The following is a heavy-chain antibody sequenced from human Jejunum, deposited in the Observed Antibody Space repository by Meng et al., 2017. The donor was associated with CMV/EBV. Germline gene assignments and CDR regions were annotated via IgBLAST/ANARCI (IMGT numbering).Heavy chain of an antibody. D-gene: IGHD3-10*01. Sequence: VAGDSISRGDSYWSWIRQPPGKGLEWIGYIYESGSTSYNPSLESRVTISVDTSRNQFSLKVMSVTAADTAVYYCAREGTNSYYFDYWGQGTLVTVSS. CDR3: AREGTNSYYFDY. J-gene: IGHJ4*02. CDR1: GDSISRGDSY. V-gene: IGHV4-30-4*01. CDR2: IYESGST.